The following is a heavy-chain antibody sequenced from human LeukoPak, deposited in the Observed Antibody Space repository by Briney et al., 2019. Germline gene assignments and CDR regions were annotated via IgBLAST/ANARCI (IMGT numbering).Heavy chain of an antibody. J-gene: IGHJ3*02. Sequence: ASVKVSCKASGYIFTDYGITWVRQAPGQGLEWMGIINPSGGSTSYAQKFQGRVTMTRDMSTSTVYMELSSLRSEDTAVYYCASNSGAYSAFDIWGQGTMVTVSS. D-gene: IGHD2-15*01. CDR2: INPSGGST. CDR3: ASNSGAYSAFDI. CDR1: GYIFTDYG. V-gene: IGHV1-46*01.